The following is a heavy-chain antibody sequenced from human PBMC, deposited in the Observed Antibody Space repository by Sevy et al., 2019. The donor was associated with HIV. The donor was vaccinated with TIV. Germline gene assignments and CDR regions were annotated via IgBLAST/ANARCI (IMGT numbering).Heavy chain of an antibody. J-gene: IGHJ3*02. CDR1: GYTFTGYY. CDR2: INPNSGGT. CDR3: VLLAIAVAGNDAFDI. D-gene: IGHD6-19*01. Sequence: ASVKVSCKASGYTFTGYYMHWVRQAPGQGLEWMGRINPNSGGTNYAQKFQGRVTMTRDTSISTAYMELSRLRSDDTAVYYCVLLAIAVAGNDAFDIWGQGTMVTVSS. V-gene: IGHV1-2*06.